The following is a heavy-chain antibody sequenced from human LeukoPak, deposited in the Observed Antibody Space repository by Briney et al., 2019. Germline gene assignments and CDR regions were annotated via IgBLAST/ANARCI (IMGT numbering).Heavy chain of an antibody. CDR1: GFTFSSYW. CDR2: IKQDGSEK. CDR3: ARGTNGVRVYYFDY. Sequence: GGSLRLSCAASGFTFSSYWMSWVRQAPGKGLGWVANIKQDGSEKYYVDSVKGRFTIPRDNAKNSLYLQMNSLRAEDTAVYYCARGTNGVRVYYFDYWGQGTLVTVSS. D-gene: IGHD2-8*01. J-gene: IGHJ4*02. V-gene: IGHV3-7*04.